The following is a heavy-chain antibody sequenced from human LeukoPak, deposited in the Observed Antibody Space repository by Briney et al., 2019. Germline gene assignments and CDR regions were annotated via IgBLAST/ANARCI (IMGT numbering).Heavy chain of an antibody. CDR2: ISAYNGNA. CDR1: GYTFTSYG. CDR3: ARDWGMTTVTNYFDY. J-gene: IGHJ4*02. Sequence: GASVKVSCKASGYTFTSYGISWVRQAPGQGLEWMGWISAYNGNANYAQKLQGRVTMTTDTSTSTVYMELRSLRSDDTAVYYCARDWGMTTVTNYFDYWGQGTLVTVSS. D-gene: IGHD4-17*01. V-gene: IGHV1-18*01.